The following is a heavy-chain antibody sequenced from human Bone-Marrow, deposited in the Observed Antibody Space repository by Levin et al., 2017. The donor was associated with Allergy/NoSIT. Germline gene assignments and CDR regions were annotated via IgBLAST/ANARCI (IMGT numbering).Heavy chain of an antibody. CDR2: ITYTGRT. Sequence: SQTLSLTCTVSGGSISNSPYYWGWIRQSPGKGLEWFGSITYTGRTRYNPSLQSRVTISVDTSKNQFSLNLNSVTAADTAAYYCARQDNYDTSGYFTTGFDVWGQGTVVTVFS. V-gene: IGHV4-39*01. D-gene: IGHD3-22*01. CDR3: ARQDNYDTSGYFTTGFDV. J-gene: IGHJ3*01. CDR1: GGSISNSPYY.